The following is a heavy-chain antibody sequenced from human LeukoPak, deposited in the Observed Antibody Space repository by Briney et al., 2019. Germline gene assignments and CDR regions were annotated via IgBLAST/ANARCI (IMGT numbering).Heavy chain of an antibody. V-gene: IGHV5-51*03. Sequence: GGGRQSSSYGAGVHFPKYLIGWGGPEPREGREWRGINKPGDGRTRYGPSFQDQVTISVDKSISTAYLQWSSLKASDTAMYYCARGPYAYTSSATLGSYNWFDPWGQGSLVTVSS. CDR3: ARGPYAYTSSATLGSYNWFDP. D-gene: IGHD2-2*02. CDR2: NKPGDGRT. CDR1: GVHFPKYL. J-gene: IGHJ5*02.